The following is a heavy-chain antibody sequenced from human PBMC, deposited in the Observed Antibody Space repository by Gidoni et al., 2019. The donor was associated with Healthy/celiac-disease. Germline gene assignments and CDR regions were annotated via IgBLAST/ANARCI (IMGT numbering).Heavy chain of an antibody. Sequence: CTVSGGSISSSSYYWGWIRQPPGKGLEWIGSIYYSGSTYYNPSLKSRVTISVDTSKNQFSLKLSSVTAADTAVYYCARHRVVSPDYWGQGTLVTVSS. J-gene: IGHJ4*02. D-gene: IGHD2-15*01. CDR3: ARHRVVSPDY. CDR2: IYYSGST. CDR1: GGSISSSSYY. V-gene: IGHV4-39*01.